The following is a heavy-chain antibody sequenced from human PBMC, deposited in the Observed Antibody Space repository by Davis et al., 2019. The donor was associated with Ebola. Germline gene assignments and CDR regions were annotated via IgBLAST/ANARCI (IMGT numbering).Heavy chain of an antibody. CDR2: ISGDGGST. J-gene: IGHJ4*02. CDR3: AKSRFSVGATTDFDY. V-gene: IGHV3-43*02. CDR1: GFTFDDYA. D-gene: IGHD1-26*01. Sequence: GGSLRLSCAASGFTFDDYAMHWVRQAPGKGLEWVSLISGDGGSTYYADSVKGRFTISRDNSKNTLYLQMNSLRSEDKAVYYCAKSRFSVGATTDFDYWGQGTLVTVSS.